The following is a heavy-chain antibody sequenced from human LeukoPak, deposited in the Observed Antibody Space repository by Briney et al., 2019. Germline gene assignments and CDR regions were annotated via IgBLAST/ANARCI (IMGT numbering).Heavy chain of an antibody. V-gene: IGHV3-23*01. Sequence: SGGSLRLSCAASGFTSSSYAMSWVRQAPGKGLEWVSGISGSGGSTYYADSVKGRFIISRDNSKNTLYLQMNSLRAEDTAVYYCAKSAGPTWFGELRPDYWGQGTLVTVSS. CDR1: GFTSSSYA. J-gene: IGHJ4*02. CDR2: ISGSGGST. CDR3: AKSAGPTWFGELRPDY. D-gene: IGHD3-10*01.